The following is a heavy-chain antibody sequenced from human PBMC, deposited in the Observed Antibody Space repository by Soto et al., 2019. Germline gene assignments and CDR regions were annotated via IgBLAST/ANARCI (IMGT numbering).Heavy chain of an antibody. CDR2: ISYDGSNK. CDR3: AKDLIVGATFPSGLDY. Sequence: GGSLRLSCAASGFTFSSYGMHWVRQAPGKGLEWVAVISYDGSNKYYADSVKGRFTISRDNSKNTLYLQMNSLRAEDTAVYYCAKDLIVGATFPSGLDYWGQGTLVTVSS. V-gene: IGHV3-30*18. D-gene: IGHD1-26*01. CDR1: GFTFSSYG. J-gene: IGHJ4*02.